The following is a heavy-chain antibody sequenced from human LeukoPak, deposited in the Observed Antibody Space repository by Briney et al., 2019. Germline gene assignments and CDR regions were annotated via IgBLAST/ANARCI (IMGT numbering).Heavy chain of an antibody. CDR2: ISYDGSNK. CDR1: GFTFSSYA. J-gene: IGHJ4*02. CDR3: ARDVKQGAFYSHGPFDY. V-gene: IGHV3-30*04. Sequence: GRSLRLSCAASGFTFSSYAMHWVRQAPGKGLEWVAVISYDGSNKYYADSVKGRFTISRDNSKNTLYLQMNSLRAEDTAVYYCARDVKQGAFYSHGPFDYWGQGTLVTVSS. D-gene: IGHD5-18*01.